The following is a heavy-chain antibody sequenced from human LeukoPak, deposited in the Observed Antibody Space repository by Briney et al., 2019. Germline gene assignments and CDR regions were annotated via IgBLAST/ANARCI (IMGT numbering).Heavy chain of an antibody. D-gene: IGHD1-26*01. CDR3: ATVVGARGGDYFDY. CDR1: GCTFTGYY. Sequence: ASVKVSCKASGCTFTGYYMHWVRQAPGQGLEWMGWMNPNSGGTNYAQKFQGRVTMTRDTSISTAYMELSRLRSDDTAVYYCATVVGARGGDYFDYWGQGTLVTVSS. V-gene: IGHV1-2*02. J-gene: IGHJ4*02. CDR2: MNPNSGGT.